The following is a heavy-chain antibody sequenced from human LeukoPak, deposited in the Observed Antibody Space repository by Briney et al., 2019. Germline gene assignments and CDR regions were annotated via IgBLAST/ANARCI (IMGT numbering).Heavy chain of an antibody. Sequence: PGRSLRLSCAASGFTFSSYAMHWVRQAPGKGLEWVAVISYDGSNKYYADSVKGRFTISRDNSKNTLYLQMNSLRAEDTAVYYCARDSDYGGNGDAFDIWGQGTMVTVSS. J-gene: IGHJ3*02. CDR2: ISYDGSNK. V-gene: IGHV3-30-3*01. D-gene: IGHD4-23*01. CDR3: ARDSDYGGNGDAFDI. CDR1: GFTFSSYA.